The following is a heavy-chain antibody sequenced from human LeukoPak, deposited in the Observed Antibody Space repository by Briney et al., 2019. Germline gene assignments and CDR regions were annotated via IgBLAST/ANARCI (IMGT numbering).Heavy chain of an antibody. Sequence: PSETLSLACSVSGASINDYYWTWIRQPPGKGLEWIGYVYHTGTSGYHPSLKSRVAMSLDTSKNQVSLKLRSVTAADTAVYFCTRVVNGGRFDYWGQGTLVTVSS. J-gene: IGHJ4*02. CDR1: GASINDYY. D-gene: IGHD2-8*01. CDR2: VYHTGTS. V-gene: IGHV4-59*01. CDR3: TRVVNGGRFDY.